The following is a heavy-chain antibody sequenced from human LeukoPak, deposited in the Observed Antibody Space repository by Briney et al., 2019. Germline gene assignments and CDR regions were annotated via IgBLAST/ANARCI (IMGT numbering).Heavy chain of an antibody. V-gene: IGHV1-18*01. J-gene: IGHJ4*02. Sequence: ASVKVSCETSGYTFGRYGISWVRQVPGQGLEWMAWINTYNGNTNYAQKFQGRVTVTTDTSTSTAYMELRSLTSDDTAVHYCARDHYGGTPGYWGQGTLVTVSS. CDR3: ARDHYGGTPGY. CDR1: GYTFGRYG. D-gene: IGHD1-26*01. CDR2: INTYNGNT.